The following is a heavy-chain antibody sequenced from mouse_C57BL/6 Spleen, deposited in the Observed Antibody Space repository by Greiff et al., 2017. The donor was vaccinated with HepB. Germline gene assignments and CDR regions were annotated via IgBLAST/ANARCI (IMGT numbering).Heavy chain of an antibody. CDR1: GYAFTNYL. Sequence: VQLQQSGAELVRPGTSVKVSCKASGYAFTNYLIEWVKQRPGQGLEWIGVINPGSGGTNYNEKFKGKATLTADKSSSTAYMQLSSLTSEDSAVYFCARSRTTVVAYWYFDVWGTGTTVTVSS. CDR3: ARSRTTVVAYWYFDV. V-gene: IGHV1-54*01. CDR2: INPGSGGT. D-gene: IGHD1-1*01. J-gene: IGHJ1*03.